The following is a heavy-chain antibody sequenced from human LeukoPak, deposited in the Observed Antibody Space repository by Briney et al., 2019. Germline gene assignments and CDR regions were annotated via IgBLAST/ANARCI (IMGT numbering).Heavy chain of an antibody. Sequence: SETLSLTCAVYGGSFSGYYWSWIRQPPGKGLEWIGEINHSGSTNYNPSLKSRCTISVDTSKNQFSLKLSSVTAADTAVYYCARADDYVWGSHDYWGQGTLVTVSS. CDR1: GGSFSGYY. V-gene: IGHV4-34*01. D-gene: IGHD3-16*01. CDR3: ARADDYVWGSHDY. J-gene: IGHJ4*02. CDR2: INHSGST.